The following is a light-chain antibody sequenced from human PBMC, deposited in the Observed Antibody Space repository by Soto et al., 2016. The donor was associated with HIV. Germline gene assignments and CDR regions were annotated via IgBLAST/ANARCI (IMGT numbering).Light chain of an antibody. V-gene: IGLV3-21*02. CDR3: QVWDTSSDHLXV. J-gene: IGLJ1*01. CDR2: DGD. CDR1: NIGDKS. Sequence: SYVLSQPPSVSVAPGETARIPCGGNNIGDKSVYWYQQKPGQAPELVLYDGDDRPSGIPERFSGSNSGNTATLTISRVEAGDDADYYCQVWDTSSDHLXVFGTGTKVTVL.